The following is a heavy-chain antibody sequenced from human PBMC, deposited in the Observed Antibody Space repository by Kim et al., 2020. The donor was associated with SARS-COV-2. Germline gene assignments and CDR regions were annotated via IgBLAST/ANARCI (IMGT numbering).Heavy chain of an antibody. D-gene: IGHD3-10*01. CDR2: ISGSGGST. CDR1: GFTFSSYA. V-gene: IGHV3-23*01. Sequence: GGSLRLSCAASGFTFSSYAMSWVRQAPGKGLEWVSAISGSGGSTYYADSVKGRFTISRDNSKNTLYLQMNSLRAEDTAVYYCAKDRTFLYYYGSGSPYYFDYWGQGTLVTVSS. J-gene: IGHJ4*02. CDR3: AKDRTFLYYYGSGSPYYFDY.